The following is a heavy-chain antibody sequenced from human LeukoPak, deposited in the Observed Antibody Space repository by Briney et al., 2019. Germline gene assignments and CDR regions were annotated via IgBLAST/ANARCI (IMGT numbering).Heavy chain of an antibody. CDR3: ARGSSGSYYK. Sequence: KPSETLSLTCAVYGGSFSGYYWSWIRQPPEKGLEWIGYIYYSGSTNYNPSLKSRVTISVDTSKNQFSLKLSSVTAADTAVYYCARGSSGSYYKWGQGTLVTVSS. J-gene: IGHJ4*02. D-gene: IGHD3-10*01. CDR2: IYYSGST. V-gene: IGHV4-59*01. CDR1: GGSFSGYY.